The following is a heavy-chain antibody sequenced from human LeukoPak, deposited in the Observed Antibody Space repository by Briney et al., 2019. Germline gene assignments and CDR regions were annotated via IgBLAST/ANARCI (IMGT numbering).Heavy chain of an antibody. Sequence: GGSLRLSCAASGFTFSSYSMNWVRQAPGKGLEWVSSISSSSSYIYYADSVKGRSTISRDNAKNSQYLQMNSLRAEDTAVYYCARVGYGDFLDYWGQGTLVTVSS. CDR1: GFTFSSYS. J-gene: IGHJ4*02. CDR2: ISSSSSYI. CDR3: ARVGYGDFLDY. V-gene: IGHV3-21*01. D-gene: IGHD4-17*01.